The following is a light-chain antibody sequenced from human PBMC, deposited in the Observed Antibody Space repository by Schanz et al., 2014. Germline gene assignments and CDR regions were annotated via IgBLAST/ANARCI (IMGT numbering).Light chain of an antibody. V-gene: IGKV3-20*01. CDR2: GAS. Sequence: EIVLTQSPATLSVSPGQRGTLSCRASQSVSSSYLAWYQRKPGQAPRLLIYGASSRATGIPDRFSGSGSGTDFTLTISRLEPEDFAVYYCQQYGSPRTFGQGTKVEIK. J-gene: IGKJ1*01. CDR1: QSVSSSY. CDR3: QQYGSPRT.